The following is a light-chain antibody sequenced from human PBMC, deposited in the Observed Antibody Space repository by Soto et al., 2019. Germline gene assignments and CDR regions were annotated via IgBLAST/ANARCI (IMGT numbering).Light chain of an antibody. V-gene: IGKV3-11*01. CDR3: QQRTDWLWT. J-gene: IGKJ1*01. Sequence: EIVLTQSPATLSLSPGERATLSCRASQRVRIYLNWYQQKPGQAPRLLIYDASHRAPCTPSRFSGSGSGTDFTLTISTLEPEDSAVYYCQQRTDWLWTFGQGTKVGIK. CDR2: DAS. CDR1: QRVRIY.